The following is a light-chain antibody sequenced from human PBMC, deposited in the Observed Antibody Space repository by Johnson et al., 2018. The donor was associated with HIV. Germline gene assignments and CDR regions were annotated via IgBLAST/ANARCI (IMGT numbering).Light chain of an antibody. CDR2: ENN. Sequence: QSVLTQPPSVSAAPGQKVTISCSGSSSNIGNNYVSWYQQLPGTAPKLLIYENNKRPSGIPDRFSGSKSGTSATLGITGLQTGDEADYYCGTWDNSLSAYVFDSGIKVTVL. CDR3: GTWDNSLSAYV. J-gene: IGLJ1*01. CDR1: SSNIGNNY. V-gene: IGLV1-51*02.